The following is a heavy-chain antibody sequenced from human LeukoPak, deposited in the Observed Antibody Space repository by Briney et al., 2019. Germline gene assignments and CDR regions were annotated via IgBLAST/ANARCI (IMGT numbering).Heavy chain of an antibody. V-gene: IGHV4-39*01. D-gene: IGHD2-2*01. CDR3: ARHVYANKIDS. CDR1: GGSITINTYY. J-gene: IGHJ4*02. Sequence: SETLSLTCAVSGGSITINTYYWAWFRQPPGRGLEWTGTFHYSGGTYYNPSFKSRVILSVDTSKNQFSLNLSSVTATDTAVYYCARHVYANKIDSWGQGILVTVSS. CDR2: FHYSGGT.